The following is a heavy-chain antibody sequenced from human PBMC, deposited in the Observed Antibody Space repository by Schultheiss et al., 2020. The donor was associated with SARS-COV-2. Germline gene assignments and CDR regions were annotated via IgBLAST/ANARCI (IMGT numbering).Heavy chain of an antibody. D-gene: IGHD2-2*01. Sequence: GGSLRLSCAASGFTFSSYWMSWVRQAPGKGLEWVANIKCDGSEKYYVDSVKGRLTISRDNAKNSLYLQMNDLTPEDTAVYYCARGDCSSTSCYVPVVAANDYWGQGTLVTVSS. CDR1: GFTFSSYW. V-gene: IGHV3-7*01. CDR3: ARGDCSSTSCYVPVVAANDY. CDR2: IKCDGSEK. J-gene: IGHJ4*02.